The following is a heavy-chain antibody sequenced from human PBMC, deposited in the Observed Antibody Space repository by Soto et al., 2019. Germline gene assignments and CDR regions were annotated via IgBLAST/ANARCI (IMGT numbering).Heavy chain of an antibody. CDR1: GFTFDDYA. V-gene: IGHV3-9*01. Sequence: GGSLRLSCAASGFTFDDYAMHWVRQAPGKGLEWVSGISWNSGSIGYADSVKGRFTISRDNAKNSLYLQMNSLRAEDTALYYCAKAAVLRQLLSHDAFDIWGQGTMVTVSS. J-gene: IGHJ3*02. CDR2: ISWNSGSI. CDR3: AKAAVLRQLLSHDAFDI. D-gene: IGHD2-2*01.